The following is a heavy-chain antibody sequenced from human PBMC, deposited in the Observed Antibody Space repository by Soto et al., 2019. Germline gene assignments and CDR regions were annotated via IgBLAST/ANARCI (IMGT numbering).Heavy chain of an antibody. CDR1: GFTFSTYG. V-gene: IGHV3-33*01. CDR3: ARDLTARYIVVEAPTLDY. Sequence: GGSLRLSCAASGFTFSTYGMHWVRQSPGKGLEWVAVIWYDGSNKFYADSVKGRFTVSRDNSKDTLSLQMNNLRADDTAVYYCARDLTARYIVVEAPTLDYWGQGTLVTVSS. D-gene: IGHD2-15*01. J-gene: IGHJ4*02. CDR2: IWYDGSNK.